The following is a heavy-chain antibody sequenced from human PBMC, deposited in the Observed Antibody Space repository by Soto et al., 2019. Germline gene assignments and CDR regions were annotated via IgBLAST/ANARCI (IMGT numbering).Heavy chain of an antibody. J-gene: IGHJ6*02. D-gene: IGHD2-15*01. CDR2: IYYTGSS. CDR1: GDSISGGPYF. Sequence: QVQLQESGPGLVKPSHTLSLTCTVSGDSISGGPYFWTWIRQYPGKGLEWIGYIYYTGSSYYNPSLKSRLTISVDTSENQFSLQLNSVTAADTAVYYCARDRVRRDNKPYGIDVWGQGTTVTVSS. CDR3: ARDRVRRDNKPYGIDV. V-gene: IGHV4-31*03.